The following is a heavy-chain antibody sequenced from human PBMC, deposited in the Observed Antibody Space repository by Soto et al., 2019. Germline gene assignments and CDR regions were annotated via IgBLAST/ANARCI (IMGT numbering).Heavy chain of an antibody. CDR1: GGSISSSSYY. CDR3: ARRGGVATYAFDI. CDR2: IYYSGST. J-gene: IGHJ3*02. Sequence: QLQLQESGPGLVKPSETLSLTCTVSGGSISSSSYYWGWIRQPPGKGLEWIGIIYYSGSTYYNPSLKSRVTISVDTSKNQFSLKRSSVTAADTAVYYCARRGGVATYAFDIWGQGTMVTVSS. D-gene: IGHD5-12*01. V-gene: IGHV4-39*01.